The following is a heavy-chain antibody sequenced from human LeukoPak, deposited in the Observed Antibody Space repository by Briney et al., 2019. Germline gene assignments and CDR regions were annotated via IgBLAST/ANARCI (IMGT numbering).Heavy chain of an antibody. D-gene: IGHD2-2*01. CDR2: ISGDGGST. CDR1: GFTCYDCA. V-gene: IGHV3-43*02. J-gene: IGHJ4*02. Sequence: PGGSLRLSCAAWGFTCYDCAVQGLRRARGEGLEWVSLISGDGGSTYYADSVKGRFTISRDNSKNSLYLQMNSLRTEDTALYYCAKDRVPAMWGQGTLVTVSS. CDR3: AKDRVPAM.